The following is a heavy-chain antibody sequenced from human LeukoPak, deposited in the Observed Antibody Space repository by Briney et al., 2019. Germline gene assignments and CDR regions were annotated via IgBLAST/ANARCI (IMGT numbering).Heavy chain of an antibody. V-gene: IGHV3-53*01. Sequence: GGSLRLSCAASGFTVSGTHMSWVRQAPGKGLEWVSAMYTGGTTYYADSVKGRFTISRDNSKNTLYLHMNSLRAEDTAVYYCAKDEVTSGGGLASWGQGTLVTVSS. J-gene: IGHJ4*02. D-gene: IGHD2-21*02. CDR3: AKDEVTSGGGLAS. CDR1: GFTVSGTH. CDR2: MYTGGTT.